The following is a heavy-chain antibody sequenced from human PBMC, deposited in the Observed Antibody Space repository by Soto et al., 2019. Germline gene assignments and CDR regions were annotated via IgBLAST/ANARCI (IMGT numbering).Heavy chain of an antibody. Sequence: QVQLVQSGAEVKKPGSSVKVSCRASGGSFNSNAFSWVRQAPGQGLEWLGGIIPIFTSANYAQKFQGRVTITADESSSTIYMELSRLITEGTAVYYCAKTTGATYILRGMDVGGTGTTVTVSS. J-gene: IGHJ6*04. D-gene: IGHD5-12*01. V-gene: IGHV1-69*01. CDR1: GGSFNSNA. CDR2: IIPIFTSA. CDR3: AKTTGATYILRGMDV.